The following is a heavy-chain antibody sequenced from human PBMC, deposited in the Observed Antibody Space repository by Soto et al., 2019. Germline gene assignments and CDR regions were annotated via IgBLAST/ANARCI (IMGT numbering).Heavy chain of an antibody. V-gene: IGHV1-69*01. CDR2: IIPIPGTA. J-gene: IGHJ6*02. Sequence: QVQLVQSGAEVKKPGSSVKVSCKASGGTFGSYAISWVRQAPGQGLEWMGGIIPIPGTANYAQKFQGRVTMAADESTSRAYMELRSLRCEETAVYYCARSQGSSTSLETYYYYYYGMDGWGQGTTVTVSS. D-gene: IGHD2-2*01. CDR3: ARSQGSSTSLETYYYYYYGMDG. CDR1: GGTFGSYA.